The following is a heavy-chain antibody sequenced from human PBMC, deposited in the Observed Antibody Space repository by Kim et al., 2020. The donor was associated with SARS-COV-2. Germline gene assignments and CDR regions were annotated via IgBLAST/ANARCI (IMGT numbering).Heavy chain of an antibody. CDR3: ARHSRRGWLQPPGLDY. J-gene: IGHJ4*02. V-gene: IGHV4-39*01. D-gene: IGHD5-18*01. Sequence: LKSRVTISVDTSKNQFSLKLSSVTAADTAVYYCARHSRRGWLQPPGLDYWGQGTLVTVSS.